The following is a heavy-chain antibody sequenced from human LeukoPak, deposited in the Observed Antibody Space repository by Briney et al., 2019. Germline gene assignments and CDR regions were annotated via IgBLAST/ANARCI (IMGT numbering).Heavy chain of an antibody. CDR2: ISYDGINK. CDR1: GFTFSSYA. J-gene: IGHJ4*02. CDR3: TLTTFGVVYYFDY. V-gene: IGHV3-30*04. Sequence: PGGSPRLSCATSGFTFSSYAMHWVRQAPGKGLEWVGLISYDGINKYYADSVKGRFIISRDNYKNTLYLQLNSLRLEDTAVYYCTLTTFGVVYYFDYWGQGTLVTVSS. D-gene: IGHD1/OR15-1a*01.